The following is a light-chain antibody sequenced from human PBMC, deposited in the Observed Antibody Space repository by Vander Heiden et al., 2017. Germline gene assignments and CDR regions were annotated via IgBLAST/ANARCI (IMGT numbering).Light chain of an antibody. CDR2: ATS. J-gene: IGKJ1*01. V-gene: IGKV1-39*01. Sequence: DIHMTQSPSSLSASLGDRINITCRSSETIFNYINWYQQEPGRAPKPLIYATSNLQSGVPSRFTGSGSGTDFTLTIGSLQREDFATYFCQQTYSPPRTFGQGTKVEI. CDR3: QQTYSPPRT. CDR1: ETIFNY.